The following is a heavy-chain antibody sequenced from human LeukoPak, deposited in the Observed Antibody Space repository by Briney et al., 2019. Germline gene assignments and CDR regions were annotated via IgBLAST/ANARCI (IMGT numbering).Heavy chain of an antibody. CDR3: ATPARGGSALP. J-gene: IGHJ5*02. V-gene: IGHV3-7*01. D-gene: IGHD6-19*01. CDR2: IQHDGSEQ. CDR1: GFSFSSYW. Sequence: GGSLRLSCAASGFSFSSYWMSWVRQAPGKGLEWVANIQHDGSEQYYVDSVKGRFTISRDNTKKSLFLQINSLRAEDTAVYYCATPARGGSALPWGQGTLVTVSS.